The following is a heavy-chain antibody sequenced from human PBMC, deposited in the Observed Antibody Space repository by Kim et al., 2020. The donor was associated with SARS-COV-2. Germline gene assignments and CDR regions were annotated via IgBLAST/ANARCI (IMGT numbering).Heavy chain of an antibody. CDR1: GYSFTSYW. Sequence: GESLKISCKCSGYSFTSYWIGWVRQMPGKGLEWMGIIYPGDSDTRYSPSFQGQVTISADKSISTAYLQWSSLKASDTAMYYCARGSGKIVVVITSFDYWGQGTLVTVSS. CDR3: ARGSGKIVVVITSFDY. CDR2: IYPGDSDT. V-gene: IGHV5-51*01. D-gene: IGHD3-22*01. J-gene: IGHJ4*02.